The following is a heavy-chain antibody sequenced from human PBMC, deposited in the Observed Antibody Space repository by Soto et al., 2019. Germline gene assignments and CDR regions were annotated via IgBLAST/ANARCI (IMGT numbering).Heavy chain of an antibody. CDR3: AIDRMHFDPSGYSGRRLLDP. CDR1: GGTFNNNG. CDR2: LIPIFGTA. V-gene: IGHV1-69*01. J-gene: IGHJ5*02. D-gene: IGHD3-22*01. Sequence: QVQLVQSGAEVKKPGSYVKVSCKASGGTFNNNGVTWVRQAPGQGLEWMGGLIPIFGTASYARTFQGRVRICADESTSTAYMELTSLRSEDTAVYYCAIDRMHFDPSGYSGRRLLDPWGQGTLVTVSS.